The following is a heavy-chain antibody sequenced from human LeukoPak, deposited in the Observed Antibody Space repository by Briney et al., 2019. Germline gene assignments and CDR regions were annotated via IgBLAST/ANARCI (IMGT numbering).Heavy chain of an antibody. D-gene: IGHD2-2*01. Sequence: ASVKVSCKASGGTFSSYAISWVRQAPGQGLEWMGGIIPIFGTANYAQKFQGRVTITADESTSTAYMQLSSPRSEDTALYYCARGRRGMLTTCYHYWGQGTLVTVPS. CDR2: IIPIFGTA. CDR1: GGTFSSYA. V-gene: IGHV1-69*13. J-gene: IGHJ4*02. CDR3: ARGRRGMLTTCYHY.